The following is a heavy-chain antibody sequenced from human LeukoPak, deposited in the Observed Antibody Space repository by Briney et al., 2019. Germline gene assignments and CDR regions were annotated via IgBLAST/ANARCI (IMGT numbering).Heavy chain of an antibody. V-gene: IGHV3-66*01. CDR1: GFTISNNY. CDR3: ARFYFDSSGQNSRAY. J-gene: IGHJ4*02. Sequence: GGSLRLSCAVSGFTISNNYMSWVRQAPGKGLEWVSVIYSTGGIHYADSVKGRFTISRDSSKNTLFLQMSNLRAEDTAVYYCARFYFDSSGQNSRAYWGQGTQVTVSA. D-gene: IGHD3-22*01. CDR2: IYSTGGI.